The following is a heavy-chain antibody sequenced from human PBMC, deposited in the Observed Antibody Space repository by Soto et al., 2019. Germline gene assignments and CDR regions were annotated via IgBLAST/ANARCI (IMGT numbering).Heavy chain of an antibody. Sequence: QVQLQQWGAGLLKPSETLSLTCAVYGGSFSGYYWSWIRQPPGKGLEWIGEINHSGSTNYNPSLKSQVTISVDTSKNQFSLKLSSVTAADTAVYYCATRVLRFLEWLPRRGAFDYWGQGTLVTVSS. D-gene: IGHD3-3*01. CDR3: ATRVLRFLEWLPRRGAFDY. CDR1: GGSFSGYY. V-gene: IGHV4-34*01. J-gene: IGHJ4*02. CDR2: INHSGST.